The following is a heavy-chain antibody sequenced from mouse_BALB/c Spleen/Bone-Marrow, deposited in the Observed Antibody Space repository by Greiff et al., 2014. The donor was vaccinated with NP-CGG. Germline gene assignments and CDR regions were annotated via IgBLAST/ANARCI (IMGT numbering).Heavy chain of an antibody. J-gene: IGHJ2*01. CDR1: GSTFRSFG. D-gene: IGHD2-3*01. CDR2: ISGGTSTI. Sequence: EVQLVESGGGLVQPGGSRKLSCAASGSTFRSFGMHWARQAPEKGLEWVAYISGGTSTIYYADTVKGRFTITRDNPNNALFLQRTRLRAEDTAMYDGVRGGYYVPSYFDSWGQGTTLTVSS. V-gene: IGHV5-17*02. CDR3: VRGGYYVPSYFDS.